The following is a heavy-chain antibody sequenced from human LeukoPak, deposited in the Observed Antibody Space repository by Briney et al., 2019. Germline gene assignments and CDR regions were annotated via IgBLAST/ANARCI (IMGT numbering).Heavy chain of an antibody. Sequence: PSETLSLTCAVSGGSFSGYYWSWIRQPPGKGLEWIGEINHSGSTNYNPSLKSRVTISVDTSKNQFSLKLSSVTAADTAVYYCAINWNGIDYWGQGTLVTVSS. V-gene: IGHV4-34*01. CDR3: AINWNGIDY. J-gene: IGHJ4*02. CDR1: GGSFSGYY. D-gene: IGHD1-1*01. CDR2: INHSGST.